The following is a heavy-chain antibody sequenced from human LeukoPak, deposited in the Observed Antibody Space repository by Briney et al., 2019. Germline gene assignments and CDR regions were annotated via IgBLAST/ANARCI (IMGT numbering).Heavy chain of an antibody. CDR3: ARVRISRPSFDP. D-gene: IGHD2/OR15-2a*01. CDR1: GYTFTSYY. Sequence: ASVKVSCKASGYTFTSYYKHWVRQAPGQGLEWMGIINPSGGSTSYAQKFQGRVTMTRDTSTSTVYMELSSLRSEDTAVYYCARVRISRPSFDPWGQGTLVTVSS. J-gene: IGHJ5*02. CDR2: INPSGGST. V-gene: IGHV1-46*01.